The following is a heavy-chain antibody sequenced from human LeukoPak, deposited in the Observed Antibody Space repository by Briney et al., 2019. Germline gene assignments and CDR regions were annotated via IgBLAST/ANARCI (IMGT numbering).Heavy chain of an antibody. Sequence: GGSLRLSCATSGFTFSSYSMNWVRQAPGKGLEWVSSISSSSSYIYYADSVKGRFTISRDNAKNSLYLQMNSLRAEDTAVYYCARVMRQQLVADYWGQGTLVTVSS. D-gene: IGHD6-13*01. J-gene: IGHJ4*02. V-gene: IGHV3-21*01. CDR1: GFTFSSYS. CDR3: ARVMRQQLVADY. CDR2: ISSSSSYI.